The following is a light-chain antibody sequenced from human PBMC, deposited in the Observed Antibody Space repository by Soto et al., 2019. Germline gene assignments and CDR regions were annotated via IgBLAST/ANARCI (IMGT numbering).Light chain of an antibody. Sequence: EIVLTQSPGTLSLSPGERATLSCRASQSVSSSYLAWYQQKPGQAPRLLIYGACSRATGIPDRFSGSGSGTDFTLTISRLEPEDFAVYYCQQYGSSPALTFGGGTKVEIK. J-gene: IGKJ4*01. CDR2: GAC. CDR3: QQYGSSPALT. CDR1: QSVSSSY. V-gene: IGKV3-20*01.